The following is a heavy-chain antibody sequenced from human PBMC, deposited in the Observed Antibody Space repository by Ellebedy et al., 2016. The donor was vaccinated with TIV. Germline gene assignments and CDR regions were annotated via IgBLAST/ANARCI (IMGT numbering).Heavy chain of an antibody. Sequence: GESLKISXAASGFSFSDYYIYWIRQAPGKRLEWVSYISGLSQYIDYADSVRGRFTISRDNAKNTVFLEMNDVRAEDTGVYFCARAQRLGAYYNWFDRWGQGTLVTVSS. CDR2: ISGLSQYI. CDR3: ARAQRLGAYYNWFDR. D-gene: IGHD1-26*01. V-gene: IGHV3-11*05. CDR1: GFSFSDYY. J-gene: IGHJ5*02.